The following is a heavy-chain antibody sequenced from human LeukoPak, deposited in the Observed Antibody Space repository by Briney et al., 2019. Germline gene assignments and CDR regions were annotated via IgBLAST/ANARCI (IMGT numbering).Heavy chain of an antibody. D-gene: IGHD3-22*01. Sequence: GGSLRLSCAASGFTFDDYTMHWVRQAPGKGLVWVSRNSDGINTSYADSVKGRFTISRDNAKNTLNLQMNSLRAEDTAVYYCARDLGQYYDTSDNWFDPWGQGTLVTVSS. J-gene: IGHJ5*02. CDR3: ARDLGQYYDTSDNWFDP. V-gene: IGHV3-74*01. CDR2: NSDGINT. CDR1: GFTFDDYT.